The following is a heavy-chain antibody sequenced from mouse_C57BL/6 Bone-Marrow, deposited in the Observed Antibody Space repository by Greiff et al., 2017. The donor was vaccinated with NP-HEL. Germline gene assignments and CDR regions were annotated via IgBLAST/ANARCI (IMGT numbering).Heavy chain of an antibody. Sequence: EVQLQQSGPELVKPGASVKISCKASGYTFTDYYMNWVKQSHGKSLEWIGDINPNNGGTSYNQKFKGKATLTVDKSSSTAYMELRSLTSEDSAVYYCARWRWGGYFDYWGQGTTLTVSS. CDR2: INPNNGGT. V-gene: IGHV1-26*01. J-gene: IGHJ2*01. D-gene: IGHD1-1*02. CDR3: ARWRWGGYFDY. CDR1: GYTFTDYY.